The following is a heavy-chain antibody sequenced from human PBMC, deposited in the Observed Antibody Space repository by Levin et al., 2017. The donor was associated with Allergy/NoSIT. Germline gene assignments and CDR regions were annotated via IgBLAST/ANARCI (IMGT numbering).Heavy chain of an antibody. J-gene: IGHJ6*02. V-gene: IGHV3-23*01. CDR2: ISGSGGST. CDR3: AKDREGITIFGVVIIGYGMDV. D-gene: IGHD3-3*01. Sequence: GGSLRLSCAASGFTFSSYAMSWVRQAPGKGLEWVSAISGSGGSTYYADSVKGRFTISRDNSKNTLYLQMNSLRAEDTAVYYCAKDREGITIFGVVIIGYGMDVWGQGTTVTVSS. CDR1: GFTFSSYA.